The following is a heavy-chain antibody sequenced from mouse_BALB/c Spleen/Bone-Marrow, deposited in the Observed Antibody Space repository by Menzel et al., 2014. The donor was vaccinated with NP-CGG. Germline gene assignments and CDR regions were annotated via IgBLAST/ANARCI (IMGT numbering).Heavy chain of an antibody. J-gene: IGHJ2*01. CDR1: GYEFSAYW. CDR3: TRSTATFDY. D-gene: IGHD1-2*01. Sequence: VQLQQSGAELVRPGSSVKISCKASGYEFSAYWMNWVKQRPGQGLEWIGQIYPGDGDTNYNGKFKGKATLTADKSSSTAYMQLSSLTSEDSAVYFCTRSTATFDYWGQGTTLTVSS. V-gene: IGHV1-80*01. CDR2: IYPGDGDT.